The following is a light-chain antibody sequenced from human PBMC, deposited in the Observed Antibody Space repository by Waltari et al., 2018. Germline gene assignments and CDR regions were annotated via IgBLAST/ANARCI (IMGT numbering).Light chain of an antibody. J-gene: IGKJ4*01. CDR2: KAS. Sequence: DIQMTQSPSSLSASVGDRVTIPCQASQDISNNVAWYQQKPGKVSKLLIYKASTLHSGVPSRFSGSGSGSHFTLSITSLQPEDFATYFCQHGYGAPPTFGGGTKVEI. CDR1: QDISNN. CDR3: QHGYGAPPT. V-gene: IGKV1-16*01.